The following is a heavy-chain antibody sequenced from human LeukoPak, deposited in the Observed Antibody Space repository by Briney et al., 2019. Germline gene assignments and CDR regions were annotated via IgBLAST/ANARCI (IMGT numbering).Heavy chain of an antibody. CDR2: IYSGGST. Sequence: GGSLRLSCAASGFTFSSNYMSWVRQAPGKGLEWVSVIYSGGSTYYADSVKGRSTISRDNSKNTLYLQMNGLRAEDTAVYYCARDYGGSSPFDYWGQGTLVTVSS. V-gene: IGHV3-53*05. CDR3: ARDYGGSSPFDY. CDR1: GFTFSSNY. J-gene: IGHJ4*02. D-gene: IGHD4-23*01.